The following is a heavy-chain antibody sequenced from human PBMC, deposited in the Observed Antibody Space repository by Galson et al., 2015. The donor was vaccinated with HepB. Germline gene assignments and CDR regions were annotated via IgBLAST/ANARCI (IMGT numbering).Heavy chain of an antibody. CDR3: AREGDEYYYYYYGMDV. Sequence: SVKVSCKASGYTFTSYAMHWVRQAPGQRLEWMGWINAGNGNTKYSRKFQGRVTITRDTSASTAYMELSSLRSEDTAVYYCAREGDEYYYYYYGMDVWGQGTTVTVSS. J-gene: IGHJ6*02. CDR1: GYTFTSYA. CDR2: INAGNGNT. V-gene: IGHV1-3*01.